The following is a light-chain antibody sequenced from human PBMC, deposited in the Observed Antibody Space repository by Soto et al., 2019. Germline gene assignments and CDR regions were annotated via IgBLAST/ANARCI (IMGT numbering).Light chain of an antibody. CDR2: DAS. Sequence: DIQLTQSPSLLSASIGDRVTITFRASQSLDNCLAWYQHKPGKAPKLLIYDASNLDSGVPSRFSGSGSGTEFSLTISNLQPDDCATYYCQQYENYWTFGQGTKVDIK. CDR3: QQYENYWT. CDR1: QSLDNC. V-gene: IGKV1-5*01. J-gene: IGKJ1*01.